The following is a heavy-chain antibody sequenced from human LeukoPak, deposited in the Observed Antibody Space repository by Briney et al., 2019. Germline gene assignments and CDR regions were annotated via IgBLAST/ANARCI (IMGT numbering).Heavy chain of an antibody. CDR1: GYTFTSYG. J-gene: IGHJ6*03. CDR2: IIPIFETT. V-gene: IGHV1-69*06. CDR3: ARAIRGSTIASRYYFYYMDI. Sequence: SVKVSCKASGYTFTSYGISWWRQAPGQGREWMGGIIPIFETTNYAQKFQGRITITADKSTNTAYMELNSLRSEDTAVYYCARAIRGSTIASRYYFYYMDIWGKGTTVTVSS. D-gene: IGHD3-10*01.